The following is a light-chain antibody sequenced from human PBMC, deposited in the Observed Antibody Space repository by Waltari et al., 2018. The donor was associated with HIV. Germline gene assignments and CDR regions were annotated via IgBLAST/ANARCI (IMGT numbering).Light chain of an antibody. CDR3: CSYAGNYSYV. Sequence: QSALTQPRSVSGSPGQSVTISCTGTSSDVGASTYVSWYRQNPGKVPKLMIYDVSKRPSGVPDRFSGSRSGNTASLTISGLQAEDEADYFCCSYAGNYSYVFGSGSRVTVL. CDR2: DVS. V-gene: IGLV2-11*01. CDR1: SSDVGASTY. J-gene: IGLJ1*01.